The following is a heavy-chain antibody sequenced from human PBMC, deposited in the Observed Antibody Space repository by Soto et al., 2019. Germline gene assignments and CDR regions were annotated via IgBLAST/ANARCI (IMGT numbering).Heavy chain of an antibody. V-gene: IGHV3-64*02. Sequence: TGGSLRLSCAASGFTFSSYGMHWVRQAPGKGLEYVSAITSNGGSTYYADSVKGRFTISRDNSKNTLYLQMGSLGPEDTAVYYCARAHCTAGSCYYPYWGQGTLVTVSS. CDR3: ARAHCTAGSCYYPY. J-gene: IGHJ4*02. CDR2: ITSNGGST. D-gene: IGHD2-15*01. CDR1: GFTFSSYG.